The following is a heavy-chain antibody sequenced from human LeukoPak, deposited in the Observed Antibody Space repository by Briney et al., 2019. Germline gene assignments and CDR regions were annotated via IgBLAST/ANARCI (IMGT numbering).Heavy chain of an antibody. V-gene: IGHV3-33*06. D-gene: IGHD1-1*01. J-gene: IGHJ3*02. CDR1: GFTFSSYG. CDR2: IWYDGSNK. Sequence: GGSLRLSCAASGFTFSSYGMHWVRQAPGKGLEWVAVIWYDGSNKYYADSVKGRFTISRDNSKNTLYLQMNSLRAEDTAVYYCAKFRVQRWSEDAFDIWGQGTMVTVSS. CDR3: AKFRVQRWSEDAFDI.